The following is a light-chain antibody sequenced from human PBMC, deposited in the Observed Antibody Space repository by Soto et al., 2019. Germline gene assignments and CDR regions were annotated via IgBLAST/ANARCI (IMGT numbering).Light chain of an antibody. V-gene: IGKV3-20*01. CDR1: QTISSNF. CDR3: QQCGSLPWT. CDR2: TVS. Sequence: EIVLTQSPGTLSWSPGDTATLSCRASQTISSNFLAWYQQKPGQAPRLLMYTVSTRATGIPDRFSGSGSGADFTLTIRGLETDDFGVYYCQQCGSLPWTFGQGTKVEI. J-gene: IGKJ1*01.